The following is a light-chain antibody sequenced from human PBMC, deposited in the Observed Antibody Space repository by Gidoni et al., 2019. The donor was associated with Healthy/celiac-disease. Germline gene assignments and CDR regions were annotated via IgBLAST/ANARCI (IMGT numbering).Light chain of an antibody. V-gene: IGLV2-14*01. CDR2: DVS. CDR3: SSYTSSSTPVV. CDR1: RSDVGGYNY. Sequence: QSALTQPAPVSGSPGQSITISCPGTRSDVGGYNYVSWYQQHPGKAPKLMIYDVSNRPSGVSNRFSGSKSGNTASLTITGLQAEDEAEYYCSSYTSSSTPVVFGGGTKLTVL. J-gene: IGLJ2*01.